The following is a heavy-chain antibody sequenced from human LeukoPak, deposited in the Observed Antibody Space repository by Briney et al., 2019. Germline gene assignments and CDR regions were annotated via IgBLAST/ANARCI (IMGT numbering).Heavy chain of an antibody. CDR3: ARERRWLQLKMGGFDP. CDR2: INPNNGDT. CDR1: GGTFSSYA. V-gene: IGHV1-2*02. Sequence: GASVKVSCKASGGTFSSYAISWVRQAPGQGPEWMGWINPNNGDTNYAQKFQGRVAMTRVTSITTAYMELSSLRSDDTAVYYCARERRWLQLKMGGFDPWGQGTLVTVSS. D-gene: IGHD5-24*01. J-gene: IGHJ5*02.